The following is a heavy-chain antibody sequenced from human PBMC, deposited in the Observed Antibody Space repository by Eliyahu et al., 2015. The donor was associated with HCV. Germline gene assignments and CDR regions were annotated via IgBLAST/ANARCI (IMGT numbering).Heavy chain of an antibody. D-gene: IGHD1-26*01. J-gene: IGHJ4*02. CDR1: GYTFSSYG. V-gene: IGHV1-18*01. Sequence: QVQLVQSGAEVKKPGASVKVSCEASGYTFSSYGISWVRQAPGEGLEWMGWISAYNGNTNYAQKLQGRVTVTTDTSTSTAYMELRDLRSDDTAVYFCARDGFSYSGSYRFDSWGQGTLVTVSS. CDR3: ARDGFSYSGSYRFDS. CDR2: ISAYNGNT.